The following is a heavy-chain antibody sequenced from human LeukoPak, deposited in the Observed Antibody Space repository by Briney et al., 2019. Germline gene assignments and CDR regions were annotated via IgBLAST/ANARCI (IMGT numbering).Heavy chain of an antibody. CDR2: ISSSSSYI. CDR3: ATDSKRGYSYGSPTDGFDL. J-gene: IGHJ3*01. D-gene: IGHD5-18*01. Sequence: GGSLRLSCAASAFTFSSYGMHWVRQAPGKGLEWVSSISSSSSYIYYADSVKGRFTISRDNAKNSLHLQMNILRADDTAVYYCATDSKRGYSYGSPTDGFDLWGQGTMVTVSS. CDR1: AFTFSSYG. V-gene: IGHV3-21*01.